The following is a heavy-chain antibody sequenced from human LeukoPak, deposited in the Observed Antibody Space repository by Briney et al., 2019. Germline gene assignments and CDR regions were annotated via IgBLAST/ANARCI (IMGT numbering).Heavy chain of an antibody. J-gene: IGHJ5*01. D-gene: IGHD6-6*01. Sequence: GGSLRLSCAASGFTFSTYAMGWVRQAPGKGLEWVSVVSGTGGRTYYADSVKGRFTISRDNSKNTLYPQMNSLRAEDTALYYCVKASSSSPQYNWFDSWGQGTLVTVSS. CDR1: GFTFSTYA. CDR3: VKASSSSPQYNWFDS. V-gene: IGHV3-23*01. CDR2: VSGTGGRT.